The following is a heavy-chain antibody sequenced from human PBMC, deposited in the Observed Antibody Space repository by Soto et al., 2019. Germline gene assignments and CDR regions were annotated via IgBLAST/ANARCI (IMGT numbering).Heavy chain of an antibody. J-gene: IGHJ5*02. D-gene: IGHD2-15*01. CDR1: GGSISSYY. CDR2: IYYSGST. Sequence: SETLSLTCTVSGGSISSYYWSWIRQPPGKGLEWIGYIYYSGSTNYNPSLKSRVTISVDTSKNQFSLKLSSVTAADTAVYYCATLDPYCSGGSCYSNWFDPWGQGTLVTVSS. V-gene: IGHV4-59*01. CDR3: ATLDPYCSGGSCYSNWFDP.